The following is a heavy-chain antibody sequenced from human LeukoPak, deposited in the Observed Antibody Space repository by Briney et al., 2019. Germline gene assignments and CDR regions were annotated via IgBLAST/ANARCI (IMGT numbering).Heavy chain of an antibody. CDR3: ARDSKNAHFDY. Sequence: WASVKVSCKASGYTFTGYYMHWVRQAPGQGLEWMGWINPNSGGTNYAQKFQGRVTMTRDTSISTAYMEPSRLRSDDTAVYYCARDSKNAHFDYWGQGTLVTVSS. V-gene: IGHV1-2*02. CDR1: GYTFTGYY. CDR2: INPNSGGT. J-gene: IGHJ4*02. D-gene: IGHD2-2*01.